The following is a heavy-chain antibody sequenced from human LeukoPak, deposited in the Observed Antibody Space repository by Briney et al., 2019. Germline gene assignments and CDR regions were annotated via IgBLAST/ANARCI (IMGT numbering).Heavy chain of an antibody. J-gene: IGHJ4*02. D-gene: IGHD6-6*01. CDR3: ARHVHPFYFDY. CDR1: GGSIISSYY. CDR2: IYNSGGT. V-gene: IGHV4-59*08. Sequence: SETLSLTCTVSGGSIISSYYWSWIRQPPGKGLEWIGYIYNSGGTNYNPSLKSRVTISVDTSKNQFSLKLSSVTAADTAVYYCARHVHPFYFDYWGQGTLVTVSS.